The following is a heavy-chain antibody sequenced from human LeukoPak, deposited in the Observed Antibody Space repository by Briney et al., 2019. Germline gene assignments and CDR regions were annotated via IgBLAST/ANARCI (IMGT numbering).Heavy chain of an antibody. Sequence: GGSLRLSCAASGFTFSSHAMSWVRQAPGKGLEGVSAISGSGGSTYYADSVKGRFTISRDNSKNTLYLQMNSLRAEDTAVYYCAKDPSYYYDSSGYYGYFDYWGQGTLVTVSS. CDR3: AKDPSYYYDSSGYYGYFDY. V-gene: IGHV3-23*01. D-gene: IGHD3-22*01. J-gene: IGHJ4*02. CDR1: GFTFSSHA. CDR2: ISGSGGST.